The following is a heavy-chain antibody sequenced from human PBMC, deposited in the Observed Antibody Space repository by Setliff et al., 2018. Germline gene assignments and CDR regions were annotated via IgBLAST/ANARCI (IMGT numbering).Heavy chain of an antibody. CDR2: INVSGGSA. CDR1: GYSFIRYY. D-gene: IGHD6-13*01. J-gene: IGHJ5*01. Sequence: ASVKVSCKTSGYSFIRYYMYWVRQAPGQGLEWMGLINVSGGSASYEQKFQDRLTMTADESTTTAYMELASLRSEDTAVYFCARALGGISAAGNNWLDSWGQGTLVTVSS. CDR3: ARALGGISAAGNNWLDS. V-gene: IGHV1-46*01.